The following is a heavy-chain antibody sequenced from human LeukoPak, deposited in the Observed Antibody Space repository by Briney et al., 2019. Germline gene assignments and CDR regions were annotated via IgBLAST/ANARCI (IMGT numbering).Heavy chain of an antibody. CDR2: ISDRGGTT. CDR3: ASRGLYYDYVNGY. Sequence: GGSLRLSCEVSGFTFSNYEMNWVRQAPGKGLEWASYISDRGGTTFYAESVKGRFTISRDNARNSLYLYMHSLRGEDTAVYYCASRGLYYDYVNGYWGQGTLVTVSS. J-gene: IGHJ4*02. CDR1: GFTFSNYE. D-gene: IGHD3-16*01. V-gene: IGHV3-48*03.